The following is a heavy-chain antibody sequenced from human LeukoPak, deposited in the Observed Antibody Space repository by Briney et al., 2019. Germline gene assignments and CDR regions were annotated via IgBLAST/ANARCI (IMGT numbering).Heavy chain of an antibody. CDR2: IRSQANSYAT. V-gene: IGHV3-73*01. J-gene: IGHJ4*02. CDR1: GFTFSGST. Sequence: GGSLRLSCAASGFTFSGSTMHWVRQASGKGLEWVGRIRSQANSYATAYAASVKGRFTISRDDSKNTAYLQMNSLRAEDTAVYYCAKHFEVWLVISHFDYWGQGTLVTVSS. CDR3: AKHFEVWLVISHFDY. D-gene: IGHD6-19*01.